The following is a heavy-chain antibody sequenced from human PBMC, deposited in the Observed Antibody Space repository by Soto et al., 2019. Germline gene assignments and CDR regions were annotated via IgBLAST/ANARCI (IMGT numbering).Heavy chain of an antibody. CDR2: ISSYGSDT. V-gene: IGHV3-74*01. CDR1: GFTFSRYW. J-gene: IGHJ6*02. D-gene: IGHD2-2*01. Sequence: VQLVESGGGLVLPGGSLRLSCAASGFTFSRYWMHWVRQAPGKGLVWVSRISSYGSDTHYADSVKGRFTISRDNAKNTLSLKMNRLRAVDTAVYYCASNYAYAEGYYWYGIDVWGQGTTVTVSS. CDR3: ASNYAYAEGYYWYGIDV.